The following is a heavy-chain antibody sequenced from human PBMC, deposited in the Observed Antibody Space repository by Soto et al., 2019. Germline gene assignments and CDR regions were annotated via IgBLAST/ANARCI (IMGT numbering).Heavy chain of an antibody. D-gene: IGHD3-3*02. V-gene: IGHV3-21*01. J-gene: IGHJ6*02. CDR1: GFTFSSYS. Sequence: EVQLVEPGGGLVKPGGSLRLSCAASGFTFSSYSMNWVRQAPGKGLEWVSSISSSSSYIYYADSVKGRFTISRDNAKNSLYLQMNSLRAEDTAVYYCARAAPSLEDGMDVWGQGTTVTVSS. CDR2: ISSSSSYI. CDR3: ARAAPSLEDGMDV.